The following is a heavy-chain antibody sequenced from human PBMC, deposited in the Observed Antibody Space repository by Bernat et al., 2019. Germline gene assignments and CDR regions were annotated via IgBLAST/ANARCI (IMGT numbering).Heavy chain of an antibody. J-gene: IGHJ4*02. V-gene: IGHV3-30*18. CDR1: GFTFSSYG. CDR3: AKWAPAGRDY. Sequence: QVQLVESGGGVVQPGRSLRLSCAASGFTFSSYGMHWVRQAPGKGLEWVAVISYDGSNKYYADSVKGRFTISRDNSKNTLYLQMSSLRAEDTAVYYCAKWAPAGRDYWGQGTLVTVSS. CDR2: ISYDGSNK.